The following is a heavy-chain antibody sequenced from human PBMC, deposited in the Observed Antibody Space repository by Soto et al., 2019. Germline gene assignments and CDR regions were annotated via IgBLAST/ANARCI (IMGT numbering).Heavy chain of an antibody. CDR1: GYTFTSYG. Sequence: ASVKVSCKASGYTFTSYGISWVRQAPGQGLEWMGWISAYNGNTNYAQKLQGRVTMTTDTSTSTAYMELRSLRSDDTAVYYCARVGAAAGLYYYYGMDVWGQGTTVTAP. CDR3: ARVGAAAGLYYYYGMDV. CDR2: ISAYNGNT. J-gene: IGHJ6*02. D-gene: IGHD6-13*01. V-gene: IGHV1-18*01.